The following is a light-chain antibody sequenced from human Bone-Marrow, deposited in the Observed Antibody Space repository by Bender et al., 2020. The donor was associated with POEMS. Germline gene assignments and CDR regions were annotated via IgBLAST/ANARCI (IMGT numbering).Light chain of an antibody. CDR1: RSNIGSHT. J-gene: IGLJ2*01. Sequence: QSVLTQPPSASGTPGQRVTISCSGSRSNIGSHTVSWYQHLPGTAPKLLIHDNIQRPSGVPDRFSGSKSGSSASLAISGLQSEDEAHYYCATWDDRFNAVFGGGTKLTVL. V-gene: IGLV1-44*01. CDR2: DNI. CDR3: ATWDDRFNAV.